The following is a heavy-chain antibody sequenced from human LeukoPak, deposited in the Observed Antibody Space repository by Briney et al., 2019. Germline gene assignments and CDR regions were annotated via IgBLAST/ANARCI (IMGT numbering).Heavy chain of an antibody. Sequence: GGSLRLSFEASGFSINIYSMNWVRQAPGQGLEWVSSISHSSEYIYYGDSAKGRFTISRDNAKNSLYLQMNSLRVEDTAVYFCVRVQAGSVSWLDPWGQGTLVTVSS. V-gene: IGHV3-21*01. CDR1: GFSINIYS. CDR3: VRVQAGSVSWLDP. D-gene: IGHD5/OR15-5a*01. J-gene: IGHJ5*02. CDR2: ISHSSEYI.